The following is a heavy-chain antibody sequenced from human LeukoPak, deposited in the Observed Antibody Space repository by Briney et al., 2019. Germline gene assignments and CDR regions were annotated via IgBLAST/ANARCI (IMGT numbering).Heavy chain of an antibody. J-gene: IGHJ4*02. V-gene: IGHV4-34*01. D-gene: IGHD3-3*01. Sequence: KPSETLSLACAVYGGSFSGYYWSWIRQPPGKGLKWIGEINHSGSTNYNPSLKSRVTISVDTSKNQFSLKLSSVTAADTAVYYCARKSRGSTIFGVPTIPHFDYWGQGTLVTVSS. CDR3: ARKSRGSTIFGVPTIPHFDY. CDR1: GGSFSGYY. CDR2: INHSGST.